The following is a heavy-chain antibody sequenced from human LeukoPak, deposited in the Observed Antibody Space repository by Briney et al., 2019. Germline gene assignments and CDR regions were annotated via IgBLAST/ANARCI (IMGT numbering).Heavy chain of an antibody. CDR1: GFTFSNYW. J-gene: IGHJ3*02. V-gene: IGHV3-20*01. CDR2: INWNGGST. D-gene: IGHD2-2*01. Sequence: GGSPRLSCAASGFTFSNYWMHWVRQAPGKGLEWVSGINWNGGSTGYADSVKGRFTISRDNAKNSLCLQMNSLRAEDTALYHCARDLVPAAQSDAFDIWGQGTMVTVSS. CDR3: ARDLVPAAQSDAFDI.